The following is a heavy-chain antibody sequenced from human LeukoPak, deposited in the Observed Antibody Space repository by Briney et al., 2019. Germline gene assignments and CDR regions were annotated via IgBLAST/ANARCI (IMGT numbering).Heavy chain of an antibody. D-gene: IGHD6-19*01. J-gene: IGHJ4*02. CDR2: VNNDGSST. V-gene: IGHV3-74*01. Sequence: PGGSLRLSCGASGFSFSSYWMHWVRQAPGKGLMWVSSVNNDGSSTTYADSVEGRFTISRDNARNTLYLQMNSLRAEDTAVYYCARSSYPYYFDYWGQGTLVTVSS. CDR1: GFSFSSYW. CDR3: ARSSYPYYFDY.